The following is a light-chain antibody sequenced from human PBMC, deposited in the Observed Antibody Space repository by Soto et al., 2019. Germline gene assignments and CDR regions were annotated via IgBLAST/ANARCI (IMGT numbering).Light chain of an antibody. CDR3: QQDNYL. V-gene: IGKV1-5*01. Sequence: DLHMTQSPSTLSASVGDRVTITCRASQSISNWLAWYQQKPGKAPKLLIYDASSLESGVSSRFSGSGSGTDFTLTISSLQPDDFATYYCQQDNYLFGQGTKVEVK. CDR2: DAS. J-gene: IGKJ1*01. CDR1: QSISNW.